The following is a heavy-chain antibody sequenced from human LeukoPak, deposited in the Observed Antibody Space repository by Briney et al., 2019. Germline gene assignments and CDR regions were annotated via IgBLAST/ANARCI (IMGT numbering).Heavy chain of an antibody. CDR1: GGSISSSSYY. J-gene: IGHJ4*02. CDR3: ARAREGQTWLRFDY. Sequence: SETLSLTCTVSGGSISSSSYYWGWIRQPPGNGLEWIGSIYYSGSTYYKPSLKSRVTMSVDTSKNHFSLKLSSVTAADTAVYYCARAREGQTWLRFDYWGQGTLVTVSS. V-gene: IGHV4-39*07. CDR2: IYYSGST. D-gene: IGHD5-24*01.